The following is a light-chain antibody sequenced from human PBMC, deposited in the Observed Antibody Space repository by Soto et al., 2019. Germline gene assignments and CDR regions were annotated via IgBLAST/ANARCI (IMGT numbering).Light chain of an antibody. CDR1: QDIRNY. V-gene: IGKV1-9*01. CDR2: DAS. J-gene: IGKJ5*01. CDR3: QQRNTYPIP. Sequence: IQLPQSASSLSASRVGRVAVTCRASQDIRNYLAWYQQKPGKAPKLLICDASTLYSGVPSRFSGSGSGTEFTLTISSLQPEDFATYYCQQRNTYPIPLGPGPRLEI.